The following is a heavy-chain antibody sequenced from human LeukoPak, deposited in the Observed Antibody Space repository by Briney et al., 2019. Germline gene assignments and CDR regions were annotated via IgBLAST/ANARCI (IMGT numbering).Heavy chain of an antibody. V-gene: IGHV3-33*08. J-gene: IGHJ4*02. CDR1: GFPFSSYW. Sequence: GSLRLSCVASGFPFSSYWMTWVRQAPGKGLEWLTFTWSDGRSEYYADSVKGRFTVSRDNSKNTVYLQINSLRVEDTAVYYCARDRGNDYFDSWGQGTLVTVSS. CDR3: ARDRGNDYFDS. CDR2: TWSDGRSE.